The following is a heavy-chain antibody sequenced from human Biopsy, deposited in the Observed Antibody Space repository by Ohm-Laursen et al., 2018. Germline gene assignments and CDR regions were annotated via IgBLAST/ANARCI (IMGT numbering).Heavy chain of an antibody. CDR1: EFTFSVYA. D-gene: IGHD1-14*01. Sequence: SLRLSCTASEFTFSVYAMNWVRQAPGKGLEWVSSISSSGSYTFYAGSLRGRFTISRDNAKNSLSLHMINLRAEDTAVYYRARDLRADRKYFFDSWGQGTLVTVSS. V-gene: IGHV3-21*01. CDR3: ARDLRADRKYFFDS. J-gene: IGHJ4*02. CDR2: ISSSGSYT.